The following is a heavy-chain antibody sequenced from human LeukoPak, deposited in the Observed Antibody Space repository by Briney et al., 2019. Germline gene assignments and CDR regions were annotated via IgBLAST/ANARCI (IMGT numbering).Heavy chain of an antibody. J-gene: IGHJ4*02. V-gene: IGHV1-69*13. CDR3: ARVDSTALGGDY. CDR1: GGTFSSYA. Sequence: GASVKVSCKASGGTFSSYAISWVRQAPGQGLEWMGGIIPIFGTANYAQKFQGRVTITADESTSTAYMELSSLRSEDTAVYYCARVDSTALGGDYWGQGTLVTVSS. CDR2: IIPIFGTA. D-gene: IGHD3/OR15-3a*01.